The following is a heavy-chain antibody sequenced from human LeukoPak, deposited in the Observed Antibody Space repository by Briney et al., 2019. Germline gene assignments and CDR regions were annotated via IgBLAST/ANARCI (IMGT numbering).Heavy chain of an antibody. J-gene: IGHJ4*02. V-gene: IGHV4-30-4*01. Sequence: SETLSLTCTVSGGPISSGDYYWSWIRQPPGKGLEWIGYIYYSGSTYYNPSLKSRVTISVDTSKNQFSLKLSSVTAADTAVYYCARDLNYYGSGSSVDYWGQGTLVTVSS. CDR2: IYYSGST. D-gene: IGHD3-10*01. CDR3: ARDLNYYGSGSSVDY. CDR1: GGPISSGDYY.